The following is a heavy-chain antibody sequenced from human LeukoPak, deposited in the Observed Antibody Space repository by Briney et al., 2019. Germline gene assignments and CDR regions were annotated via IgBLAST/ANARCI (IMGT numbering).Heavy chain of an antibody. J-gene: IGHJ4*02. Sequence: PGGSLRLSCAASGLTLSSYGMHWVRQAPGKGLEWVTFIRYDGSNKCYADSVKGRFTISRDNSMNTVNLQMNSLSPEDTAVYYCAKGGSRGTYYFDYWGRGILVTVSS. CDR2: IRYDGSNK. V-gene: IGHV3-30*02. CDR1: GLTLSSYG. D-gene: IGHD1-26*01. CDR3: AKGGSRGTYYFDY.